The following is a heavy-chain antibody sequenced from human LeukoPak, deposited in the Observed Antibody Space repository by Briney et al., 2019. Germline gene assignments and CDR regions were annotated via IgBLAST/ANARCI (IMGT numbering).Heavy chain of an antibody. CDR3: ARDRFGYCSGGSCPPFDP. D-gene: IGHD2-15*01. CDR2: INPNSGGT. CDR1: GYTFTGHY. V-gene: IGHV1-2*02. J-gene: IGHJ5*02. Sequence: ASVKVSCKASGYTFTGHYMHWVRQAPGQGLEWMGWINPNSGGTNYAQKFQGRVTMTRDTSISTAYMELSRLRSDDTAVYYCARDRFGYCSGGSCPPFDPWGQGTLVTVSS.